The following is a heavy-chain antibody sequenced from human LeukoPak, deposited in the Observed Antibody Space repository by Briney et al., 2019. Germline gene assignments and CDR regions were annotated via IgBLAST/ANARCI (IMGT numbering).Heavy chain of an antibody. D-gene: IGHD5-18*01. CDR1: GYIFTNYG. V-gene: IGHV1-18*01. Sequence: ASVKVSCKTSGYIFTNYGINWVRQAPGQGLEWMGWISAYNGSTKSAQNIQGRVTMTTDTSTSTAYMELRSLRSDDTAVYYCARDKEKVDTFMAPDYWGQGTLVTVSS. CDR3: ARDKEKVDTFMAPDY. J-gene: IGHJ4*02. CDR2: ISAYNGST.